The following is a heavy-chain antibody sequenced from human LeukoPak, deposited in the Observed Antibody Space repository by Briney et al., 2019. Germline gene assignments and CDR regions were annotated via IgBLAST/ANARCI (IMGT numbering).Heavy chain of an antibody. V-gene: IGHV1-18*01. J-gene: IGHJ4*02. D-gene: IGHD4-17*01. CDR3: ARTTGLLYGDYAFDY. Sequence: ASVKVSCKASGYTFTSCGISWVRQAPGQGLEWMGWISAYNGNTNYAQKLQGRVTMTTDTSTSTAYMELRSLRSDDTAVYYCARTTGLLYGDYAFDYWGQGTLVPVSS. CDR1: GYTFTSCG. CDR2: ISAYNGNT.